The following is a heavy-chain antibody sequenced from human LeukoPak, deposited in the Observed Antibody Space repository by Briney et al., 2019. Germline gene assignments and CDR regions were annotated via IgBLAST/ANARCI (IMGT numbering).Heavy chain of an antibody. V-gene: IGHV1-18*01. D-gene: IGHD3-9*01. J-gene: IGHJ6*03. CDR2: ISAYNGNT. CDR3: ARDGDYDILTGRASNYYMDV. Sequence: AAVKVSCKASVYTFTSYVIRWVRPAPGQGLEWMGRISAYNGNTNYAQKLQGRVTMTTDTSTSTAYIELRSLRSDDTAVYYCARDGDYDILTGRASNYYMDVWGKGTTVTVSS. CDR1: VYTFTSYV.